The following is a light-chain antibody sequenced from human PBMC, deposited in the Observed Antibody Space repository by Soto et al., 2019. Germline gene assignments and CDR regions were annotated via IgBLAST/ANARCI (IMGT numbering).Light chain of an antibody. CDR1: QSGSSN. CDR2: GAS. Sequence: IVMTQSPATLPVSPGERATLTCRATQSGSSNLAWYQQKPGQAPRLRIEGASTRATGIPARFRGSVSGTEFTLTISGLQSQDFAVYNCQQYNNWPLLTFGGGTKV. CDR3: QQYNNWPLLT. J-gene: IGKJ4*01. V-gene: IGKV3-15*01.